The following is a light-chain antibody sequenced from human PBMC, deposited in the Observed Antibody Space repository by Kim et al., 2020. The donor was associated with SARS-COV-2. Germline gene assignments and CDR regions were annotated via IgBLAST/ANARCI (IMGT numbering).Light chain of an antibody. V-gene: IGKV3-15*01. CDR2: GAS. Sequence: ETVMTQSPATLSVSPGERATLSCRASQSVTHKLAWFQQKAGQAPRLLIYGASTRATGIPARFSGSGSGTEFTLTISSLQSEDFAVYYCQQYDNWPRTFGQGTKV. CDR1: QSVTHK. CDR3: QQYDNWPRT. J-gene: IGKJ1*01.